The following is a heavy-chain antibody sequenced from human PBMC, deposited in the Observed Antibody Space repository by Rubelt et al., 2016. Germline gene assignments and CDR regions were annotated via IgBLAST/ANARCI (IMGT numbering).Heavy chain of an antibody. CDR1: GGSISSSSYY. Sequence: QLQLQESGPGLVKPSETLSLTCTVSGGSISSSSYYWGWIRQPPGKGLEWIGSIYYSGNTYYSPSLKSRVTISVDTSKNQFPLKLNSVTAADTAVYYCARISAILGRGASYFQHWGQGTLVTVSS. CDR2: IYYSGNT. J-gene: IGHJ1*01. V-gene: IGHV4-39*01. CDR3: ARISAILGRGASYFQH. D-gene: IGHD7-27*01.